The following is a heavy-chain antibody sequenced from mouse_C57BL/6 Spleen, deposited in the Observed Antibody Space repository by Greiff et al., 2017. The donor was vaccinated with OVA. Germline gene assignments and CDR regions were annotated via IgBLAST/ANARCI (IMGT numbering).Heavy chain of an antibody. J-gene: IGHJ2*01. CDR3: ARPGGYDGYFDY. V-gene: IGHV1-26*01. Sequence: EVQLQQSGPELVKPGASVKISCKASGYTFTDYYMNWVKQSHGKSLEWIGDINPNNGGTSYNQKFKGKATLTVDKSSSTAYMELRSLTSEDSAVYYCARPGGYDGYFDYWGQGTTLTVSS. CDR1: GYTFTDYY. CDR2: INPNNGGT. D-gene: IGHD2-2*01.